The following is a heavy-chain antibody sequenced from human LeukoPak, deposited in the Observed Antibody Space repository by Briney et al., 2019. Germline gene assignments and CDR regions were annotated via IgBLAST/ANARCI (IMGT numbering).Heavy chain of an antibody. V-gene: IGHV3-64D*06. CDR1: GFTFSSYA. D-gene: IGHD1-1*01. J-gene: IGHJ6*02. CDR2: ISSNGSST. Sequence: GGSLRLSCSASGFTFSSYAMHWVRQAPGKGLEYVSAISSNGSSTYYADSVKGRFTISRDNSKNTLYLQMSSLRAEDTAVYYCVNEVGTYYYGMDVWGQGTTGTVSS. CDR3: VNEVGTYYYGMDV.